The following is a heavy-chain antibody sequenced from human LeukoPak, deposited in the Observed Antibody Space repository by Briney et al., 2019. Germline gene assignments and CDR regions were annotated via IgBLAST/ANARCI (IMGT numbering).Heavy chain of an antibody. CDR3: ARHRNYYDSSTGFDY. Sequence: SETLSLTCAVYGGSFSGYYWSWIRQPPGKGLEWFGEINHSGSTNYNPSLKSRVTISVDTSKNQFSLKLSSVTAADTAVYCCARHRNYYDSSTGFDYWGQGTLVTVSS. V-gene: IGHV4-34*01. J-gene: IGHJ4*02. CDR1: GGSFSGYY. D-gene: IGHD3-22*01. CDR2: INHSGST.